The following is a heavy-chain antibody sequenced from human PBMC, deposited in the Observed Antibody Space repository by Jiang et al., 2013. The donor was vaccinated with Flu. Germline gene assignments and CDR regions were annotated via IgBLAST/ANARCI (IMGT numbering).Heavy chain of an antibody. CDR2: IHSSGST. J-gene: IGHJ4*02. D-gene: IGHD2-15*01. CDR1: GGSISNYY. Sequence: LLKPSETLSLTCTVSGGSISNYYWSWIRQPPGKGLEWMGYIHSSGSTNYNPSLRGRLSISIDTSRSQFYQKVTSVTAADTAVYYCARGVYCSGGNCYFDSWGQGTLVTVSS. CDR3: ARGVYCSGGNCYFDS. V-gene: IGHV4-59*01.